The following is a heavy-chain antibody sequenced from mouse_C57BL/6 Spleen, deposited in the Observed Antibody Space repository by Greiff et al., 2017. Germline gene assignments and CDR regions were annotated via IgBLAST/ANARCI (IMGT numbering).Heavy chain of an antibody. Sequence: QVQLQQPGAELVKPGASVKLSCKASGYTFTSYWMHWVKQRPGQGLEWIGMIHPNSGSTNYNEKFKSKATLTVDKSSSTAYMQLSSLTAEASAVYYCARGRDGALDDWGQGTSVTVSS. CDR2: IHPNSGST. V-gene: IGHV1-64*01. D-gene: IGHD2-3*01. CDR3: ARGRDGALDD. CDR1: GYTFTSYW. J-gene: IGHJ4*01.